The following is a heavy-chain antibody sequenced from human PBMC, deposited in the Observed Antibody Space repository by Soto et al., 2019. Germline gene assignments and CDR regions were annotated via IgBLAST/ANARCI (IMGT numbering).Heavy chain of an antibody. CDR2: INPSGGST. D-gene: IGHD1-26*01. CDR1: GYTFTSYY. Sequence: QVQLVESGAEVKKPGASVKVSCKASGYTFTSYYIHWVRQAPGQGLEWMGIINPSGGSTTYAQKFQCRVTMTRDTSTSTVYMELSSLTSEDTAVYYCARSKWESRPAFDIWGQGTMVTVSS. CDR3: ARSKWESRPAFDI. J-gene: IGHJ3*02. V-gene: IGHV1-46*01.